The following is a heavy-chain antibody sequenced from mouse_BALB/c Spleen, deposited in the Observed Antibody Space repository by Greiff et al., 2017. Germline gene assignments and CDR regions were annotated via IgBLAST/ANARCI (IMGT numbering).Heavy chain of an antibody. J-gene: IGHJ3*01. Sequence: VKLMESGAELMKPGASVKISCKATGYTFSSYWIEWVKQRPGHGLEWIGEILPGSGSTNYNEKFKGKATFTADTTSNTAYMQLSSLTSEDSVVYYCARSVAYYRYDVTYWGQGTLVTVSA. CDR1: GYTFSSYW. CDR3: ARSVAYYRYDVTY. V-gene: IGHV1-9*01. D-gene: IGHD2-14*01. CDR2: ILPGSGST.